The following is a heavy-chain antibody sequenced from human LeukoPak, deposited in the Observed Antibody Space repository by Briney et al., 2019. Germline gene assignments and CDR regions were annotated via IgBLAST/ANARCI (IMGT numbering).Heavy chain of an antibody. Sequence: SETLSLTRTVSGGSITSKTYYWGWVRQPPGKGLELIGSSYYSGSSYYNPSLKNRVTIAVDTSRSQFSLKMTSVTAADTAVYYCASQGRYCSGGSCYSPHYFDYWGRGALVAVSS. CDR1: GGSITSKTYY. D-gene: IGHD2-15*01. CDR3: ASQGRYCSGGSCYSPHYFDY. V-gene: IGHV4-39*01. CDR2: SYYSGSS. J-gene: IGHJ4*02.